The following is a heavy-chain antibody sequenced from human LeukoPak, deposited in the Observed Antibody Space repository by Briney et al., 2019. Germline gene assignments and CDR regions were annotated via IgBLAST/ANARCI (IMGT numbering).Heavy chain of an antibody. CDR2: INPNSGGT. Sequence: ASVKVSCKSSGYTFTGYYMHWVRQAPGQGLEWMGWINPNSGGTNYAQKFQGRVTMTRDTSISTAYMELSSLRSEDTAVYYCARGLKYCSSTSCWSYGMDVWGHGTTVTVSS. D-gene: IGHD2-2*01. J-gene: IGHJ6*02. CDR1: GYTFTGYY. CDR3: ARGLKYCSSTSCWSYGMDV. V-gene: IGHV1-2*02.